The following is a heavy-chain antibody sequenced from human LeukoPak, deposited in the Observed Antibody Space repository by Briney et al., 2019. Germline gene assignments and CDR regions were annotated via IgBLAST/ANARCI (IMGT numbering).Heavy chain of an antibody. CDR2: ISAYNGNT. V-gene: IGHV1-18*01. J-gene: IGHJ3*02. D-gene: IGHD2-2*01. CDR3: ATYCSSTSCYFSDAFDI. CDR1: GYTFTSYG. Sequence: ASVKVSCKAPGYTFTSYGISWVRQAPGQGLEWMGWISAYNGNTNYAQKLQGRVTMTTDTSTSTAYMELRSLRSDDTAVYYCATYCSSTSCYFSDAFDIWGQGTMVTVSS.